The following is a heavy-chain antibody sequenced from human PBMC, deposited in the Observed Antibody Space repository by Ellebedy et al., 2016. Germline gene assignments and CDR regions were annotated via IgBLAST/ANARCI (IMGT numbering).Heavy chain of an antibody. V-gene: IGHV3-66*01. Sequence: GESLKISCAASGFTVSNNYVSWVRQPPGKGLEWVSLIYSGGSTYYADSVKGRFTISRDNGNNLVFLDMTSLSAEDTGTYYCTREFYANPDLWGQGTLVTVSS. CDR1: GFTVSNNY. D-gene: IGHD3-16*01. CDR3: TREFYANPDL. J-gene: IGHJ5*02. CDR2: IYSGGST.